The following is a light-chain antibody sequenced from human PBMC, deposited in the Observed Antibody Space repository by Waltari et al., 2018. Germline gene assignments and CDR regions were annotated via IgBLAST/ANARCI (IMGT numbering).Light chain of an antibody. CDR1: QGISSY. CDR3: QQSYSTPRT. V-gene: IGKV1-39*01. Sequence: DIQMTQSPHSLSASVGDRVTITCRASQGISSYLSWYQQKPGKAPKLLIYAASSLQSGVPSRFSGSGSGTDFTLTISSLQPEDFATYYCQQSYSTPRTFGQGTRVEIK. J-gene: IGKJ1*01. CDR2: AAS.